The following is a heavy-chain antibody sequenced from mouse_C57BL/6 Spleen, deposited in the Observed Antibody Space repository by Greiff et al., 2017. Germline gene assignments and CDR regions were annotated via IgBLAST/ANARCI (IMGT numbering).Heavy chain of an antibody. CDR1: GYSFTDYN. CDR2: INPNYGTT. J-gene: IGHJ4*01. D-gene: IGHD2-5*01. Sequence: EVQLQQSGPELVKPGASVKISCKASGYSFTDYNMNWVKQSHGKSLEWIGVINPNYGTTSYNQKFKGKATLTADQSSSTAYMQLNSLTSEASAVXDYEREDYSNYPDAMDYWGQGTSVTVSS. CDR3: EREDYSNYPDAMDY. V-gene: IGHV1-39*01.